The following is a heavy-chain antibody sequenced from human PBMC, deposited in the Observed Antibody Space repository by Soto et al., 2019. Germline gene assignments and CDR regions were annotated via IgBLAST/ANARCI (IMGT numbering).Heavy chain of an antibody. D-gene: IGHD3-10*01. CDR3: AKTGAHYCYGIDV. V-gene: IGHV3-30*18. CDR2: ISHDGSNK. J-gene: IGHJ6*02. Sequence: QEQLVASGGGVVQPGRSLRLSCAASGFTFSGNVMHWVRQAPAKGLEWVAVISHDGSNKHYGDSVKGRFTVSRDNSKNTMYLQMESLRTEDTDVYYCAKTGAHYCYGIDVWGQGTTVPVSS. CDR1: GFTFSGNV.